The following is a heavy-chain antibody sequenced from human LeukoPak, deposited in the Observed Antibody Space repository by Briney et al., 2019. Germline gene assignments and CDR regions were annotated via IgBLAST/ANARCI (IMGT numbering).Heavy chain of an antibody. CDR3: ARDSLPDYMDV. V-gene: IGHV3-53*01. J-gene: IGHJ6*03. CDR1: GFTVSSNY. CDR2: IYSGGST. Sequence: PGGSLRLSCAASGFTVSSNYMSWVRQAPGKGLGWVSVIYSGGSTYYADSVKGRFTISRDNSKNTLYLQMNSLRAEDTAVYYCARDSLPDYMDVWGKGTTVTVSS.